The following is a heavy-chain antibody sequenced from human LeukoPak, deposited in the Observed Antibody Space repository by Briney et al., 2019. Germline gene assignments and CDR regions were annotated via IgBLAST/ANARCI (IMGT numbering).Heavy chain of an antibody. D-gene: IGHD6-13*01. CDR1: GFTFSSYS. CDR3: ARERIAAAGRNWFDP. V-gene: IGHV3-66*01. CDR2: IYSGGST. J-gene: IGHJ5*02. Sequence: GGSLRLSCAASGFTFSSYSMNWVRQAPGKGLEWVSLIYSGGSTYYADSVKGRFTISRDTSKNTLYLQMNSLRAEDTAVYYCARERIAAAGRNWFDPWGQGTLVTVSS.